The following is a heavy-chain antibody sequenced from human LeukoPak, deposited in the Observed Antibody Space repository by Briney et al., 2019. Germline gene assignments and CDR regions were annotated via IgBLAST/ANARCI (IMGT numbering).Heavy chain of an antibody. CDR1: GFTFSSYE. CDR3: ARLSAMLRGPEDIFDCEF. J-gene: IGHJ4*02. Sequence: PGGSLRLSCAASGFTFSSYEMNWVRQAPGRGLEWVSYISRSASTIYYADSVKGRFTISRDNAKNSLYLQMNSLRAEDTAVYYCARLSAMLRGPEDIFDCEFWGLGTLVTVSA. D-gene: IGHD2-21*01. CDR2: ISRSASTI. V-gene: IGHV3-48*03.